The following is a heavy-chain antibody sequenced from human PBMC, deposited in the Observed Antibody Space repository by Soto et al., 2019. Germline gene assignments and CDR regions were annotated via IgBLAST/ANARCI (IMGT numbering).Heavy chain of an antibody. Sequence: GGSLRLSCAASGFIFSSFGMHWVRQAPGKGLEWVAHIWYDGSNTYYADSVKGRFTISRDNSRNTLYLQMNSLRAEDTAVYHCVRDLLGSGGHFDYWGRGTPVTVSS. V-gene: IGHV3-33*01. J-gene: IGHJ4*02. CDR1: GFIFSSFG. D-gene: IGHD7-27*01. CDR3: VRDLLGSGGHFDY. CDR2: IWYDGSNT.